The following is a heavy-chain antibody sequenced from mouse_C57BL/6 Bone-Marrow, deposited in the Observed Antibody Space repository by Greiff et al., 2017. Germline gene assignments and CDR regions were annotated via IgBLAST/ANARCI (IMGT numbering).Heavy chain of an antibody. CDR3: TTDYGNPYYAMDY. J-gene: IGHJ4*01. V-gene: IGHV14-4*01. Sequence: EVQLQQSGAELVRPGASVKLSCTASGFNIKDDYMHWVKQRPEQGLEWIGWIDPENGDTEYASKFQGKATITADTSSNTAYLQLSSLTSEDTAVYYFTTDYGNPYYAMDYWGQGTSVTVSS. CDR1: GFNIKDDY. CDR2: IDPENGDT. D-gene: IGHD2-1*01.